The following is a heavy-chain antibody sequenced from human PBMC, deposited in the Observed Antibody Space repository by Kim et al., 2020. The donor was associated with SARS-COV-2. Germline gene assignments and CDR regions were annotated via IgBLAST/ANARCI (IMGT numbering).Heavy chain of an antibody. CDR3: ARESRFEELLSALDY. J-gene: IGHJ4*02. Sequence: GGSLRLSCAASGFTFSSYGMHWVRQAPGKGLEWVAVIWYDGSNKYYADSVKGRFTISRDNSKNTLYLQMNSLRAEDTAVYYCARESRFEELLSALDYWGQGTRVTVSS. CDR2: IWYDGSNK. CDR1: GFTFSSYG. D-gene: IGHD3-10*01. V-gene: IGHV3-33*01.